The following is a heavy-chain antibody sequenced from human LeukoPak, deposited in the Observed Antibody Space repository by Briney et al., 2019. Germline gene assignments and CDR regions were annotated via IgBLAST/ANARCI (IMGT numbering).Heavy chain of an antibody. D-gene: IGHD5-12*01. CDR1: GGSISSGGYY. Sequence: PSETLSLTCTVSGGSISSGGYYWSWIRQHPGTGLEWIGYIYYSGSTYYNPSLKSRVTISVDTSKNQFSLKLSSVTAADTAVYYCAREGVDIVATMSGNWFDPWGQGTLVTVSS. CDR3: AREGVDIVATMSGNWFDP. V-gene: IGHV4-31*03. CDR2: IYYSGST. J-gene: IGHJ5*02.